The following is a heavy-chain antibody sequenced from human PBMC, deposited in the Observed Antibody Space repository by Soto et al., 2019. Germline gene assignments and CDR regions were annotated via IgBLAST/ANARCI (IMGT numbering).Heavy chain of an antibody. V-gene: IGHV4-39*01. CDR1: VGSVTNSSYD. D-gene: IGHD4-17*01. CDR2: VYYRGRS. CDR3: VSQRTTVPTQAYFDY. Sequence: LSLTCTVSVGSVTNSSYDWGWIRQAPGKGLEWIGSVYYRGRSYSKSSVKSRVTISVDTSKNRFSLSLNSVTASDTAVYFCVSQRTTVPTQAYFDYWGPGALVTVSS. J-gene: IGHJ4*02.